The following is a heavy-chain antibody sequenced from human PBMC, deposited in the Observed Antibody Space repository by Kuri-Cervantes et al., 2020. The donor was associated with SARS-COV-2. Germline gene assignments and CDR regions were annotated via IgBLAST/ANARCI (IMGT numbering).Heavy chain of an antibody. CDR2: ISYDGSNK. Sequence: GGSLRLSCAASGFTFSSYGMHWVRQAPGKGLEWVAVISYDGSNKYYADSVKGRFTISRDNSKNTLYLQMNSLRAEDTAVYYCAKGGDMIVVVTLRYWGQGTLVTVSS. D-gene: IGHD3-22*01. J-gene: IGHJ4*02. CDR1: GFTFSSYG. CDR3: AKGGDMIVVVTLRY. V-gene: IGHV3-30*18.